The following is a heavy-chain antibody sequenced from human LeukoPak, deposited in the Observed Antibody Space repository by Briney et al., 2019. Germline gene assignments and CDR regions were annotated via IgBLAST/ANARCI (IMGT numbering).Heavy chain of an antibody. Sequence: GGSLRLSCAASGFFFSSYPLYWVRQAPGKGLEWVAGVLFDGSNKNYGDSVKGRFTISRDNAKNSLYLQMNSLRAEDTAVYYCAREGRRPPYYYYYMDVWGKGTTVTISS. CDR1: GFFFSSYP. J-gene: IGHJ6*03. CDR3: AREGRRPPYYYYYMDV. V-gene: IGHV3-30*04. CDR2: VLFDGSNK.